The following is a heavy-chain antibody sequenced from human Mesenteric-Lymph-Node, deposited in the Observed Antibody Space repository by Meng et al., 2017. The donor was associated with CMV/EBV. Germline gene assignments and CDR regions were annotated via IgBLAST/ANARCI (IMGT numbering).Heavy chain of an antibody. J-gene: IGHJ3*02. CDR1: GFSFSNF. D-gene: IGHD2/OR15-2a*01. CDR3: VRDKNWAFDI. V-gene: IGHV3-48*04. CDR2: IGGSRNNV. Sequence: GESLKISCVGSGFSFSNFIRQAPGKGLEWLSYIGGSRNNVDYAESVRGRFTISRDSAKNSLFLQMDSLRVEDTAVYYCVRDKNWAFDIWGQGTMVTFSS.